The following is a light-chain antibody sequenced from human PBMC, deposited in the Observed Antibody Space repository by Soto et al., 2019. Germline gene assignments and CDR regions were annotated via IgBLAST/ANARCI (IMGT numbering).Light chain of an antibody. CDR1: QGISNF. CDR3: QKHNEG. V-gene: IGKV1-27*01. J-gene: IGKJ3*01. CDR2: AAS. Sequence: DIQMTQSPSSLSASVGDRVTITCRASQGISNFLAWFQQKPGKVPKLLIYAASTLQSGVPSRFSGSGSGTDFTLTISSLQPEDVPTYYCQKHNEGFGPGTKVDIK.